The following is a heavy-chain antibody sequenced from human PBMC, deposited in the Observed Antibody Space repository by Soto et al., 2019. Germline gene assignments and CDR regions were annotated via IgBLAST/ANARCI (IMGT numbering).Heavy chain of an antibody. CDR2: IDPSDSYT. D-gene: IGHD3-22*01. CDR3: ARHPTYYYDSSGYHQYFDY. Sequence: PGESLNISCKGSGYSFTSYWISWVRQMPGKGLEWMGRIDPSDSYTNYSPSFQGHVTISSDKSISTAYLQWSSLKASDTAMYYCARHPTYYYDSSGYHQYFDYWGQGPLVTVSS. J-gene: IGHJ4*02. CDR1: GYSFTSYW. V-gene: IGHV5-10-1*01.